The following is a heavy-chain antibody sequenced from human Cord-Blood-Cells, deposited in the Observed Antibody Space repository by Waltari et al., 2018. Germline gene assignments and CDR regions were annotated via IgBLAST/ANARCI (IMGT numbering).Heavy chain of an antibody. CDR3: ARHRGAYCGGDCYYFDY. J-gene: IGHJ4*02. CDR1: GGSISSSTW. D-gene: IGHD2-21*02. Sequence: QVQLQESGPGLVKPSGTLSLTCAASGGSISSSTWWSWVRQPPGKGLEWIGEIYHSGSTNYNPSLKSRVTISVDKSKNQFSLKLSSVTAADTAVYYCARHRGAYCGGDCYYFDYWGQGTLVTVSS. CDR2: IYHSGST. V-gene: IGHV4-4*02.